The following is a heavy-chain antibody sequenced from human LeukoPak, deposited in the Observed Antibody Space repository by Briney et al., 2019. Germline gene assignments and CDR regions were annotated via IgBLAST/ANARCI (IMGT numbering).Heavy chain of an antibody. Sequence: GGSLRLSCAASGFTFSSYAMSWVRQAPGRGLEWVSAITGSAGGTYYADSVKGRFIISRDNSKNTLYLQMNSLRADDTAVYFCARRAGALYYYDTSGPFDHWGRGTLVTVSS. CDR3: ARRAGALYYYDTSGPFDH. CDR2: ITGSAGGT. J-gene: IGHJ4*02. D-gene: IGHD3-22*01. CDR1: GFTFSSYA. V-gene: IGHV3-23*01.